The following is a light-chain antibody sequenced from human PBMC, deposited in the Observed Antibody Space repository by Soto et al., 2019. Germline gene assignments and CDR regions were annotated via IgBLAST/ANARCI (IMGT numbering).Light chain of an antibody. V-gene: IGKV3-20*01. CDR2: GAS. Sequence: EIVLTQSPGTLSLSPGERATLSCRASQSVSSSYLAWYQQKPGQAPRLLIYGASRRATGIPDRFSGSGSGTDFTLTISRLEPEEFAVYYCQQFSSSPPYSFGQGTKLEIK. CDR1: QSVSSSY. J-gene: IGKJ2*03. CDR3: QQFSSSPPYS.